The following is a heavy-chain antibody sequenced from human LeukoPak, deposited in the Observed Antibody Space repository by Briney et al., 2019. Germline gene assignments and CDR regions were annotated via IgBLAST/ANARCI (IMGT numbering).Heavy chain of an antibody. CDR1: GYTFTGYY. J-gene: IGHJ4*02. CDR2: IIPIFGTA. D-gene: IGHD1-14*01. Sequence: SVKVSCKASGYTFTGYYIHWVRQAPGQGLEWMGGIIPIFGTANYAQKFQGRVTITADESTSTAYMELSSLRSEDTAVYYCARPSVRGSFSKGNYFDYWGQGTLVTVSS. V-gene: IGHV1-69*13. CDR3: ARPSVRGSFSKGNYFDY.